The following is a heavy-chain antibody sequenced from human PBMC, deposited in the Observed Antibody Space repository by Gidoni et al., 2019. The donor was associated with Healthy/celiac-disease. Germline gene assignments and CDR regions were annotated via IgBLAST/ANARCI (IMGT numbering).Heavy chain of an antibody. D-gene: IGHD1-26*01. CDR1: GFTSSGPA. V-gene: IGHV3-73*02. CDR2: IRSKANSYAT. CDR3: TSPIVGATTKNVDY. J-gene: IGHJ4*02. Sequence: EVQLVESGGGLVQPGGSLKLSCAASGFTSSGPAMHWVRQASGTGLEWVGRIRSKANSYATAYAASVKGRFTISRDDSKNTAYLQMNSLKTEDTAVYYCTSPIVGATTKNVDYWGQGTLVTVSS.